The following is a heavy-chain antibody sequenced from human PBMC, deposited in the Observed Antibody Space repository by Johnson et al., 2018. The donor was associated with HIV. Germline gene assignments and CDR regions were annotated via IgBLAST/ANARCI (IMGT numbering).Heavy chain of an antibody. CDR2: VKRKSDGGTT. Sequence: EVQLVESGGGLIQPGGSLRLSCAASGFTVSSNYMSWVRQAPGKGLEWVGRVKRKSDGGTTDYAAPVKGRFTISRDDSKNTLYLQMNSLKTEDTAVYYCSTAGSKGAFDIWGQGTMVTVSS. D-gene: IGHD3-10*01. CDR1: GFTVSSNY. V-gene: IGHV3-15*01. CDR3: STAGSKGAFDI. J-gene: IGHJ3*02.